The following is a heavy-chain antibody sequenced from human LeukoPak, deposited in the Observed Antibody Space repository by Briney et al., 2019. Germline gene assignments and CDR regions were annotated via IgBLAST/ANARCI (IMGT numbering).Heavy chain of an antibody. V-gene: IGHV3-21*01. Sequence: GGSLRLSCAASGFTFSSYSTNWVRQAPGKGLEWVSSISSSSSYIYYADSVKGRFTISRDNAKNSLYLQMNSLRAEDTAVYYCARDNSPKYSSGWYDYGYWGQGTLVTVSS. CDR3: ARDNSPKYSSGWYDYGY. CDR2: ISSSSSYI. D-gene: IGHD6-19*01. CDR1: GFTFSSYS. J-gene: IGHJ4*02.